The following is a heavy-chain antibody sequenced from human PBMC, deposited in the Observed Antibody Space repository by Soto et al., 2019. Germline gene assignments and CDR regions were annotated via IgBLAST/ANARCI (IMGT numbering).Heavy chain of an antibody. D-gene: IGHD3-22*01. V-gene: IGHV3-23*01. Sequence: EVQLLESGGDLIQPGGSLRLSCVASGFTFSSYALSWVRQAPGQGLEWVSGISSGGTNTYYTDSVKGRFTVSRDDFKNTLYLQLDSLRAEDTAIYYCVTGVYEIGGYYYDVFDHWGQGTLVTVS. CDR2: ISSGGTNT. J-gene: IGHJ4*02. CDR1: GFTFSSYA. CDR3: VTGVYEIGGYYYDVFDH.